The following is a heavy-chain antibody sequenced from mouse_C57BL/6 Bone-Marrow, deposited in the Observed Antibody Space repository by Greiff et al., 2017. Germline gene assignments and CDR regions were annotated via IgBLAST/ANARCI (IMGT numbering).Heavy chain of an antibody. CDR3: SRQVTTVLATKYFDV. V-gene: IGHV5-9*01. Sequence: EVQLVESGGGLVKPGGSLKLSCAASGFTFSSYTMSWVRQTPEKRLQWVAAISGGGGNTYYPDSVKGRFTISRDNDKNIPYLQMSSLRSEDTALYYCSRQVTTVLATKYFDVWGTGTTVTVSS. J-gene: IGHJ1*03. D-gene: IGHD1-1*01. CDR2: ISGGGGNT. CDR1: GFTFSSYT.